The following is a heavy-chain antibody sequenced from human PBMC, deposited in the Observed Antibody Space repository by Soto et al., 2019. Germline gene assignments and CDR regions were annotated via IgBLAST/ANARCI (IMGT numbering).Heavy chain of an antibody. CDR2: ICYSGST. V-gene: IGHV4-59*08. CDR3: ARLGKYYQSLDT. D-gene: IGHD2-2*01. Sequence: TLSHTCPFSCGSLSSYYWSWILQPPGKGLEWIGYICYSGSTNYNPSLKSRVTISLETSRSQFSLRLSSVSAADTAVYYCARLGKYYQSLDTWGPGTLVTVSS. J-gene: IGHJ5*01. CDR1: CGSLSSYY.